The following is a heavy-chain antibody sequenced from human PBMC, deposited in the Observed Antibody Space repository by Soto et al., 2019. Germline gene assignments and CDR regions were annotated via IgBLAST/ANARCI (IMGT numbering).Heavy chain of an antibody. CDR1: GYTFTTYG. CDR2: INGYNGNT. D-gene: IGHD6-19*01. J-gene: IGHJ4*02. CDR3: ASDPVAGTDFDY. Sequence: QVQLVQSGAEVKKPGASVKVSCKASGYTFTTYGISWVRQAPGQGLEWSGWINGYNGNTNYAQKLQGRVTMTTDTSTSTAYMELRSLRSDDTAVYYCASDPVAGTDFDYWGQGTLVTVSS. V-gene: IGHV1-18*01.